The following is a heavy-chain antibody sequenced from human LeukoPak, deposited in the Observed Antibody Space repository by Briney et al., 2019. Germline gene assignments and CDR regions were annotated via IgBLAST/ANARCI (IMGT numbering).Heavy chain of an antibody. V-gene: IGHV3-30*04. CDR3: ARGLMSSVWWILFDI. Sequence: PGRSLRLSCAVSGFTFSSYAIQWVRQAPGKGLEWVTVISYDGSNKYYADSVKGRFTISRHNSKNTLYLQMNSLRAEDTAVYYCARGLMSSVWWILFDIWGRGTLVTVSS. CDR1: GFTFSSYA. D-gene: IGHD6-19*01. J-gene: IGHJ4*02. CDR2: ISYDGSNK.